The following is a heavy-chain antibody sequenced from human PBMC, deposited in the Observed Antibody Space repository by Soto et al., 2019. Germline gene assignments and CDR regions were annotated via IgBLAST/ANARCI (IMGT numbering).Heavy chain of an antibody. J-gene: IGHJ3*01. CDR2: IIPMLGIP. Sequence: QVQLVQSGAEVKKPGSSVKVSCRASGGTLNKHAITWVRRAPGQGLEWLGGIIPMLGIPNYPQKFQGRVTITSDDSTNTSHMELIGLTSDDTAVYYCARGGTSGWLKGAYDVWGQGTLVTVSS. D-gene: IGHD6-19*01. V-gene: IGHV1-69*01. CDR1: GGTLNKHA. CDR3: ARGGTSGWLKGAYDV.